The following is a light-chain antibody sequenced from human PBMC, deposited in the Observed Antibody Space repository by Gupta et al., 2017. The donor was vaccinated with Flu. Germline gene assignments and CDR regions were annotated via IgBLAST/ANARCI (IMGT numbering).Light chain of an antibody. CDR2: LAS. Sequence: ATPALPPGARASRTGGVRESNSSNYVDWYLQKPGQSPRLLIYLASCRASGVPDRFSGSGSGTDFTLTISIVEAEDVGVYYCKQSGSSPWTFGQGTKVEIK. V-gene: IGKV3D-20*01. J-gene: IGKJ1*01. CDR3: KQSGSSPWT. CDR1: ESNSSNY.